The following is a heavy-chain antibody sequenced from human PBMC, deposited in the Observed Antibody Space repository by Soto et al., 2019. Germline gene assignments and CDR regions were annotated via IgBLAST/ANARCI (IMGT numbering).Heavy chain of an antibody. J-gene: IGHJ4*02. CDR1: GGSVSSGSYY. CDR2: IYYSGST. Sequence: SETLSLTCTVSGGSVSSGSYYWSWIRQPPGKGLEWIGYIYYSGSTNYNPSLKSRVTISVDTSKNQFSLKLSSVTAADTAVYYCASYSSGWYDVTYWGQGTLVTVSS. V-gene: IGHV4-61*01. CDR3: ASYSSGWYDVTY. D-gene: IGHD6-19*01.